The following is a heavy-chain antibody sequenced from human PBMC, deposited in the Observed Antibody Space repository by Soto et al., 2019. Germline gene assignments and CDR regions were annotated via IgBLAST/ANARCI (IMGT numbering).Heavy chain of an antibody. D-gene: IGHD2-8*02. J-gene: IGHJ4*02. CDR2: VYYTGST. V-gene: IGHV4-59*01. CDR1: GGSISGSY. CDR3: ARSVSVPGAPIDY. Sequence: QVQLQESGPGLVKPSETLSLTCSVSGGSISGSYWSWLRPSPGKGLELLGYVYYTGSTNYSPALRSRVSISVDTSKYLVPRGLTPVTAADTAVYFCARSVSVPGAPIDYWGQGTQVTVSS.